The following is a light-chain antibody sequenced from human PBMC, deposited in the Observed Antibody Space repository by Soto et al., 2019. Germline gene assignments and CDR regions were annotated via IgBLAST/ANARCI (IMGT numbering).Light chain of an antibody. J-gene: IGLJ2*01. V-gene: IGLV3-1*01. Sequence: VMTQPPSVSVSPGQTANITCSGDKLGDKYTCWYQQKPGQSPVLVIYKDNKRPSGIPERFSGSNSGNTATLTISGTQAMDEADYYCQAWDSSTVVFGGGTKLTVL. CDR2: KDN. CDR3: QAWDSSTVV. CDR1: KLGDKY.